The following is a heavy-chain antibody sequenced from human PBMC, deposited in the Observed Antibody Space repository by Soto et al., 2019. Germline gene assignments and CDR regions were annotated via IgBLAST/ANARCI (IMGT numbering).Heavy chain of an antibody. CDR2: ISYDGSNK. CDR3: AKARYSCYATRFDY. Sequence: QVQLVESGGGVVQPGRSLRLSCAASGFTFSSYGMHWVRQAPGKGLEWVAVISYDGSNKYYADSVKGRFTISRDNSKNTLYLQMNSLRAEDTAVYYCAKARYSCYATRFDYWGQGTLVTVSS. CDR1: GFTFSSYG. J-gene: IGHJ4*02. V-gene: IGHV3-30*18. D-gene: IGHD5-12*01.